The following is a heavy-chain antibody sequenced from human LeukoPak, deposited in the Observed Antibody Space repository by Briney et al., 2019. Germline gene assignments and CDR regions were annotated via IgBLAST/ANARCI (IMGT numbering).Heavy chain of an antibody. CDR2: IIPIFGTA. D-gene: IGHD6-13*01. V-gene: IGHV1-69*06. J-gene: IGHJ4*02. CDR3: AGAEAGTFPFDY. Sequence: GASVKVSCKASGYTFTSYGISWVRQAPGQGLEWMGGIIPIFGTANYAQKFQGRVTITADKSTSTAYMELSSLRSEDTAVYYCAGAEAGTFPFDYWGQGTLVTVSS. CDR1: GYTFTSYG.